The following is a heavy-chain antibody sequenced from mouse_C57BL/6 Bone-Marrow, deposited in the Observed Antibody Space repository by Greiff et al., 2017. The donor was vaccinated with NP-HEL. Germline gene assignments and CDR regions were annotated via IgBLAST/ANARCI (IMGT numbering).Heavy chain of an antibody. J-gene: IGHJ2*01. V-gene: IGHV7-3*01. D-gene: IGHD4-1*02. CDR1: GFTFTDYY. CDR3: ARSNWDFDY. Sequence: VQLKESGGGLVQPGGSLSLSCAASGFTFTDYYMSWVRQPPGKALEWLGFIRNKANGYTTEYSASVKGRFTISRDNSQSILYLQMNALRAEDSATYYCARSNWDFDYWGQGTTLTVSS. CDR2: IRNKANGYTT.